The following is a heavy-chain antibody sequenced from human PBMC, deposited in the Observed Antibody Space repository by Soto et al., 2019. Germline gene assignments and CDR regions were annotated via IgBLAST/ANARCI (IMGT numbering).Heavy chain of an antibody. D-gene: IGHD5-12*01. CDR3: VKDGLSGYFNGGAFDI. CDR2: ISSDGGST. CDR1: GFTFSTYA. J-gene: IGHJ3*02. Sequence: PGGSLRLSSSASGFTFSTYAMHWVRQAPGKGLEYVSSISSDGGSTHYADSVKGRITISRDNSKSTPYLQMSSLRAEDTAVYYCVKDGLSGYFNGGAFDIWGQGQWSPSPQ. V-gene: IGHV3-64D*08.